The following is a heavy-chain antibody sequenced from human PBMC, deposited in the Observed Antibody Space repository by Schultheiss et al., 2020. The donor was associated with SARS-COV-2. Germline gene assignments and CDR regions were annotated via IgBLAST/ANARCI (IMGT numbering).Heavy chain of an antibody. J-gene: IGHJ5*02. CDR1: GFTFSNAW. CDR3: TTGDYEPLFDP. Sequence: GESLKISCAASGFTFSNAWMNWVRQAPGKGLEWVGRIKSKTDGGTTDYAAPVKGRFTISRDDSKNTLYLQMNSLKTEDTAVYYCTTGDYEPLFDPWGQGTLVTVSS. V-gene: IGHV3-15*07. CDR2: IKSKTDGGTT. D-gene: IGHD4-17*01.